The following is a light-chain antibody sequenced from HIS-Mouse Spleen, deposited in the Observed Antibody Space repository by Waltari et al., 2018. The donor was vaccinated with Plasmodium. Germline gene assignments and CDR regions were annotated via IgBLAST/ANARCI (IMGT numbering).Light chain of an antibody. J-gene: IGKJ1*01. Sequence: EIVLTQSPGTLSLSPGESATLSCRASQSVSSSYLAWYQQKPGQAPRRLIYGASSRATGIPDRFSGSGSGTDFTLTISRLEPEDFAVYYCQQYGSSGTFGQGTKVEIK. V-gene: IGKV3-20*01. CDR3: QQYGSSGT. CDR2: GAS. CDR1: QSVSSSY.